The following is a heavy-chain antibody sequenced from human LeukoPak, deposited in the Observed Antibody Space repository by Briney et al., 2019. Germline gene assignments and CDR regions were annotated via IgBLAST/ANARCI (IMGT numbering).Heavy chain of an antibody. CDR2: ISYDGSNK. CDR3: AKDKTGGFDY. Sequence: PRGSLRLSCAASGFTFSSYGMHWVRQAPGKGLEWVAVISYDGSNKYYADSVKGRFTISRDNSKNTLYLQMNSLRAEDTAVYYCAKDKTGGFDYWGQGTLVTVSS. V-gene: IGHV3-30*18. J-gene: IGHJ4*02. CDR1: GFTFSSYG. D-gene: IGHD2-15*01.